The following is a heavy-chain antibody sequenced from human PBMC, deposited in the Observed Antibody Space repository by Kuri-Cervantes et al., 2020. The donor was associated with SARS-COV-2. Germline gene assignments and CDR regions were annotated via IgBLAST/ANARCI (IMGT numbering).Heavy chain of an antibody. D-gene: IGHD3-22*01. Sequence: GGSLRLSCAASGFTFSSYSMNWVRQAPGKGLEWVSYISSGSTIYYADSVKGRFTISRDNAKNSLYLQMNSLRAEDTAVYYCARDVGVYYYDSSGYYFDYWGQGTLVTVSS. CDR1: GFTFSSYS. V-gene: IGHV3-48*04. CDR2: ISSGSTI. J-gene: IGHJ4*02. CDR3: ARDVGVYYYDSSGYYFDY.